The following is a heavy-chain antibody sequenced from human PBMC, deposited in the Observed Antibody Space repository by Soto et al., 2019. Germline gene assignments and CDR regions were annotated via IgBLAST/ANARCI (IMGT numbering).Heavy chain of an antibody. CDR1: GYTFTGYY. CDR2: INPNSGGT. CDR3: ASWGPPFTTWELLRAYYYYYGMDV. D-gene: IGHD1-26*01. J-gene: IGHJ6*02. Sequence: ASVKVSCKASGYTFTGYYMHWVRQAPGQGLEWMGWINPNSGGTNYAQKFQGRVTMTRDTSISTAYMELSRLRPDDTAVYYCASWGPPFTTWELLRAYYYYYGMDVWGQGTTVTVSS. V-gene: IGHV1-2*02.